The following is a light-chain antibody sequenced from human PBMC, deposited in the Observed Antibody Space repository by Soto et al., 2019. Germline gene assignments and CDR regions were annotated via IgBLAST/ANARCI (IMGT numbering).Light chain of an antibody. V-gene: IGLV1-51*01. CDR2: DNN. CDR1: SSNIGNNY. J-gene: IGLJ3*02. Sequence: QSVLTQPPSVSAAPGQKVTISCSGSSSNIGNNYVSWYQQLPGTAPEVLIYDNNKRPSGIPDRFSGSKSGTSATLGITGLQTGDEADYYCGTWDLSLSAGVFGGGTKVTVL. CDR3: GTWDLSLSAGV.